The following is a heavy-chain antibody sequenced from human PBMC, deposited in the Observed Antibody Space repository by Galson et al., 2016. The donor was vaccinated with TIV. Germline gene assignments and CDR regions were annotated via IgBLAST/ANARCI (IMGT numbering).Heavy chain of an antibody. D-gene: IGHD2-21*01. CDR3: ARNLPCGGDCYFFDY. CDR2: VNVGTGDT. CDR1: GYTFENYA. J-gene: IGHJ4*02. V-gene: IGHV1-3*01. Sequence: SVKVSCKASGYTFENYAIQWVRQAPGQRLEWMAWVNVGTGDTRYSQKFQGAVTVTRDTSASTVYMELSSLRSEDTAMYYCARNLPCGGDCYFFDYWGQGTRVTVSS.